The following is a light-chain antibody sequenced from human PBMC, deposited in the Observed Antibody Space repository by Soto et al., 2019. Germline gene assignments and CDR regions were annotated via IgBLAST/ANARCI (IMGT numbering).Light chain of an antibody. CDR3: SSYAGSRTCV. Sequence: QSAPTQPPSASGSPGQSATISCTGSSSDIGAYRFVSWYQQYPGKAPKLIIYEVTKRPSGVPDRFSGSKSGNTASLTVSGLQNEDEADYYCSSYAGSRTCVFGGGTKLTVL. CDR1: SSDIGAYRF. V-gene: IGLV2-8*01. CDR2: EVT. J-gene: IGLJ2*01.